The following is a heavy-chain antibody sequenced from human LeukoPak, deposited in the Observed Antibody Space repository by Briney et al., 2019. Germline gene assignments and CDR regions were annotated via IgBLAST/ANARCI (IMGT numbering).Heavy chain of an antibody. D-gene: IGHD2-15*01. CDR2: IYPGDSDT. CDR3: ARLRYCSGGSCYYGMDV. J-gene: IGHJ6*02. CDR1: RYSFTIYW. Sequence: GESLKISCKGSRYSFTIYWIGWVRRLPGKGLEWMGIIYPGDSDTRYSPSFQGQVTISADKSISTAYLQWSSLKASDTAMYYCARLRYCSGGSCYYGMDVWGQGTTVTASS. V-gene: IGHV5-51*01.